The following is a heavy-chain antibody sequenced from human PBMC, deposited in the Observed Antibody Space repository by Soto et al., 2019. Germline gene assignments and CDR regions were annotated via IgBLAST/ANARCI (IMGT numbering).Heavy chain of an antibody. CDR2: MNPNSGNT. J-gene: IGHJ5*02. CDR1: GYTFTSYD. D-gene: IGHD6-13*01. V-gene: IGHV1-8*01. CDR3: ATLNPGIAAAVTMGNKWFDP. Sequence: ASVKVSCKASGYTFTSYDINWVRQATGQGLEWMGWMNPNSGNTGYAQKFQGRVTMTRNTSISTAYMELSSLRSEDTAVYYCATLNPGIAAAVTMGNKWFDPWGQGTLVTVSS.